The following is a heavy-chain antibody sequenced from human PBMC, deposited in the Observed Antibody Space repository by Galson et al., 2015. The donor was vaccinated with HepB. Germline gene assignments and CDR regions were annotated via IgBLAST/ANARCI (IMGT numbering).Heavy chain of an antibody. CDR2: ISYDGSNK. D-gene: IGHD3-22*01. J-gene: IGHJ5*02. V-gene: IGHV3-30-3*01. CDR1: GFTFSSYA. Sequence: SLRLSCAASGFTFSSYAMHWVRQAPGKGLEWVAVISYDGSNKYYADSVKGRFTISRDNSKNTLYLQMNSLRAEDTAVYYCARDCYHDSSGYPPGSSNWFDPWGQGTLVTVSS. CDR3: ARDCYHDSSGYPPGSSNWFDP.